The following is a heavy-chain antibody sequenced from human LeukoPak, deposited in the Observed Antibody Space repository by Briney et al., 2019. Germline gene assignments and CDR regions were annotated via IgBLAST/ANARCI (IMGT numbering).Heavy chain of an antibody. D-gene: IGHD6-13*01. CDR2: IFYSGST. CDR1: GGSISGYY. CDR3: ARLIGVAARFDY. V-gene: IGHV4-59*01. J-gene: IGHJ4*02. Sequence: SETLSLTCTVSGGSISGYYWSWIRQPPGKGLERIGYIFYSGSTNYNPSLKSRVTISVDTSKKQFSLKLSSVTAADTAVYYCARLIGVAARFDYWGQGILVTVSS.